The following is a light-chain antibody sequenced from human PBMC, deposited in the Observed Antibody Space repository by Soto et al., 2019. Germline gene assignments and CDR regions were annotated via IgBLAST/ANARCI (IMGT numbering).Light chain of an antibody. CDR2: AAS. CDR3: QQSYSTPRT. CDR1: QSISSY. Sequence: DIQMTQPPSSLSASVGDRVTITCRASQSISSYLNWYQQKPGKAPKLLIYAASSLQSGVPSRFSGSGSGTDSTLTISSLQPEDFATYYCQQSYSTPRTFGQGTKVDIK. V-gene: IGKV1-39*01. J-gene: IGKJ1*01.